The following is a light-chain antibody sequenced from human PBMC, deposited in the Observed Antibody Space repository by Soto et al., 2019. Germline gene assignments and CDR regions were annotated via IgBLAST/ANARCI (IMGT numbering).Light chain of an antibody. CDR2: EGS. J-gene: IGLJ2*01. Sequence: QSVLTQPASVSGSPGQSITISCTGTSSDVGSYNLVSWYQQHPGKAPKLMIYEGSKRPSGVSNRFSGSKSGNTASLTISGLQAEDEADYYCCSYAGSSILFGGGTKLT. CDR1: SSDVGSYNL. V-gene: IGLV2-23*01. CDR3: CSYAGSSIL.